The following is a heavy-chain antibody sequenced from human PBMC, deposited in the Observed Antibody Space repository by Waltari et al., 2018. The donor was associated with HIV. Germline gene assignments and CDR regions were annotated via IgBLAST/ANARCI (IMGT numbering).Heavy chain of an antibody. Sequence: QMQLVQSGAEVKKTGSSVKISCKASGYTFTSRYNHWVRQAPGQALEWMGCITPFNGKTNYAQKFQARGTITRDRSMGTAYMELSSLRFEYTAMYYCAISRNYGSGKDYDMDVWGQGTTVTGSS. D-gene: IGHD3-10*01. CDR1: GYTFTSRY. J-gene: IGHJ6*02. V-gene: IGHV1-45*02. CDR3: AISRNYGSGKDYDMDV. CDR2: ITPFNGKT.